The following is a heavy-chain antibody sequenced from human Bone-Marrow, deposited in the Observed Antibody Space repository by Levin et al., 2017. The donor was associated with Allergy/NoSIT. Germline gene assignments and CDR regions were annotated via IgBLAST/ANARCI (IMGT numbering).Heavy chain of an antibody. Sequence: EASVKVSCKASEYIFANFYMHWVRQAPGQGLEWMGIINPSDGTTNYAQKFQGRVTMTRDTSTTTVYIELSGLRSEDTAVYYCATYCGGDCYPKEDAFHIWGQGTMVAVSS. CDR3: ATYCGGDCYPKEDAFHI. V-gene: IGHV1-46*01. D-gene: IGHD2-21*02. J-gene: IGHJ3*02. CDR1: EYIFANFY. CDR2: INPSDGTT.